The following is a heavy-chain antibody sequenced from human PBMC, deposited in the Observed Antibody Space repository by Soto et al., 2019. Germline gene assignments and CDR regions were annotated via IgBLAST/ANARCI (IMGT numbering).Heavy chain of an antibody. J-gene: IGHJ4*02. D-gene: IGHD4-17*01. V-gene: IGHV4-59*01. CDR3: ARGGLDGDYGDYFDY. CDR1: GGSISSYY. CDR2: IYYSGST. Sequence: ETLSLTCTVSGGSISSYYWSWIRQPPGKGLEWIGYIYYSGSTNYNPSLKSRVTISVDTSKNQFSLKLSSVTAADTAVYYCARGGLDGDYGDYFDYWGQGTLVTVSS.